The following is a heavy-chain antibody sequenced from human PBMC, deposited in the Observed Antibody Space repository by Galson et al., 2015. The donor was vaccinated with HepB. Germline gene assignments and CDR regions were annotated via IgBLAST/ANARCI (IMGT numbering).Heavy chain of an antibody. CDR3: ARGQGWLQMLDY. Sequence: SVKVSCKASGYTFTNYYIHWVRQAPGQGLEWMGTINPSGGSPSYAQKFQGRVTMTRDASMNIVYMYLSSLGSEDTAVYYCARGQGWLQMLDYWGQGALVTVSS. D-gene: IGHD5-24*01. V-gene: IGHV1-46*01. CDR1: GYTFTNYY. J-gene: IGHJ4*02. CDR2: INPSGGSP.